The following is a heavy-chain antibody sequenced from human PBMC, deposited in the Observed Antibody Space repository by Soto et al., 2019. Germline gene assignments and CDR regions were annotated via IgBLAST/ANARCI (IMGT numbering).Heavy chain of an antibody. J-gene: IGHJ6*02. V-gene: IGHV1-18*01. D-gene: IGHD1-26*01. CDR3: ARDGGSYFHSNYYYGMDV. CDR2: ISAYNGNT. Sequence: ASVKVSCKASGYTFTSYGISWVRQAPGQGLEWMGWISAYNGNTNYAQKLQGRVTMTTDPSTSTAYMELRSLRSDDTAVYYCARDGGSYFHSNYYYGMDVWGQGTTVTVSS. CDR1: GYTFTSYG.